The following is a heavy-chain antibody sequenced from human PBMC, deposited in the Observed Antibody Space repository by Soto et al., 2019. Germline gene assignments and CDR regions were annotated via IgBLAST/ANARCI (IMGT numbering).Heavy chain of an antibody. Sequence: GASVKVSCKASGYTFTSYAMHWVRQAPGQRLEWMGWINAGNGNTKYSQRFQGRVTITRDTSASTAYMELSSLRSEDTAVYYCARFSPVGVWRIARATNAFDISGQGXMVTVS. CDR3: ARFSPVGVWRIARATNAFDI. CDR1: GYTFTSYA. V-gene: IGHV1-3*01. D-gene: IGHD3-16*01. CDR2: INAGNGNT. J-gene: IGHJ3*02.